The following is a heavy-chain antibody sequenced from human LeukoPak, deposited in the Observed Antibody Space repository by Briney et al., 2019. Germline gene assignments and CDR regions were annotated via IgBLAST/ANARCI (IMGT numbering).Heavy chain of an antibody. Sequence: SETLSLTCTVSGGSISTYYWNWIRQPPGKGLEWIGYIYYSGSTNYNPSLKSRVTISVDTSKNQFSLRLNSVTATDTAMYYCARGPYSYDSSGCFDYWGQGALVTVSS. CDR2: IYYSGST. CDR3: ARGPYSYDSSGCFDY. D-gene: IGHD3-22*01. CDR1: GGSISTYY. J-gene: IGHJ4*02. V-gene: IGHV4-59*08.